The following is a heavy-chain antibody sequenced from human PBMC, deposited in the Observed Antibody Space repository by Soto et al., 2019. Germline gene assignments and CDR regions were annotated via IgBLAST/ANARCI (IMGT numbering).Heavy chain of an antibody. CDR2: ITYSGTT. V-gene: IGHV4-39*01. J-gene: IGHJ4*02. CDR3: ARRNYPYYFDY. D-gene: IGHD3-10*01. Sequence: QLQLQESGPRLVKPSETLSLTCTVSGGSISSSSNFWGWIRQPPGKGLEWIAIITYSGTTYYNPSLKSRLTISADTPNNQFSLSLSSVTAAETAIYYCARRNYPYYFDYWGQGILVTVSS. CDR1: GGSISSSSNF.